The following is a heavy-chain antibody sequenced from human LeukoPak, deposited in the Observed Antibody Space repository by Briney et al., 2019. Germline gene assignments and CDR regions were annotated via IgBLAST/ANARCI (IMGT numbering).Heavy chain of an antibody. CDR3: VRESTGDLSFDH. Sequence: ASVKVSCKASGYTFTGYYMHWVRQAPGQGLEWMGWINPNGGGTNYAQKFLGRVTMTRDMSISTGCMELSSLRSDDTAVYYCVRESTGDLSFDHWGQGTLVTVSS. CDR1: GYTFTGYY. CDR2: INPNGGGT. V-gene: IGHV1-2*02. D-gene: IGHD3-10*01. J-gene: IGHJ4*02.